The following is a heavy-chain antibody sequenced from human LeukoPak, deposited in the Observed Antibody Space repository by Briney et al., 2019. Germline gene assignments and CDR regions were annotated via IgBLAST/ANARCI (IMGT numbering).Heavy chain of an antibody. Sequence: GGSLRLSSAASGFTFSSYAMSWVRQAPGKGLEWVSAISGSGGSTYYADSVKGRFTISRDNSKNTLYLQMNSLRAEDTAVYYCAKYRGSSSWFPNYYFDYWGQGTLVTVSS. J-gene: IGHJ4*02. CDR2: ISGSGGST. D-gene: IGHD1-26*01. V-gene: IGHV3-23*01. CDR1: GFTFSSYA. CDR3: AKYRGSSSWFPNYYFDY.